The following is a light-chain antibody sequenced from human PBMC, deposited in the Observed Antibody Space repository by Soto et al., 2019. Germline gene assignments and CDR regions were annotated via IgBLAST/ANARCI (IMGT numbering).Light chain of an antibody. CDR2: KAS. CDR3: QQYKSYST. Sequence: DIQMTQSPSTLSASVGDRVSITCRASQNIDDWLAWYQQKPGKAPKLLIYKASSLESGVPSRFSGSGSGTEFTLTISSLQPDDFATYYCQQYKSYSTFGQGTKVDIK. CDR1: QNIDDW. V-gene: IGKV1-5*03. J-gene: IGKJ1*01.